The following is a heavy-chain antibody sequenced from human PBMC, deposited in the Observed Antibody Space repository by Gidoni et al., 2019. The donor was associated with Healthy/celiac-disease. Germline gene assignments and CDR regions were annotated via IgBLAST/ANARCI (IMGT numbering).Heavy chain of an antibody. CDR1: GGSISSGSYY. CDR2: IYTSGST. CDR3: ARGKTMVQGVTEVNWFDP. V-gene: IGHV4-61*02. Sequence: QVQLQESGPGLVKPSQTLSLTCTVSGGSISSGSYYWSWIRQPAGKGLEWIGRIYTSGSTNYNPSLKSRVTMSVDTSKNQFSLKLSSVTAADTAVYYCARGKTMVQGVTEVNWFDPWGQGTLVTVSS. D-gene: IGHD3-10*01. J-gene: IGHJ5*02.